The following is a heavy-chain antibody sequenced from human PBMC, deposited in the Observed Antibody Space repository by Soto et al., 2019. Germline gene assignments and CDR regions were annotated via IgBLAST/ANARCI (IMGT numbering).Heavy chain of an antibody. Sequence: PSETLSLTCTVSGDSVGSGDYYWTWVRQPPGKGLEWVGHIYFSGSTNYNPSLKSRVTISLGTSKNQFSLKLTSVTAADTAVYYCARVPIDTYMIYWSDPWGQGTLVTVSS. J-gene: IGHJ5*02. V-gene: IGHV4-61*08. CDR3: ARVPIDTYMIYWSDP. CDR1: GDSVGSGDYY. CDR2: IYFSGST. D-gene: IGHD3-16*01.